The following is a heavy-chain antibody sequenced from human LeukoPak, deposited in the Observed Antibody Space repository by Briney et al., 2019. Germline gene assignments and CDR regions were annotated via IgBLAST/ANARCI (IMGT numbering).Heavy chain of an antibody. CDR3: AREYYDTNRNHYFDY. CDR1: GYTFKSYG. Sequence: AASVKVSCKASGYTFKSYGMSWVRQAPGQGLEWMGWISAYNGNTHYAQKLQGRVSMTTDTSTSTAYMELRSLRSDDTAVYYCAREYYDTNRNHYFDYWGQGTLVTVSS. D-gene: IGHD3-22*01. V-gene: IGHV1-18*01. CDR2: ISAYNGNT. J-gene: IGHJ4*02.